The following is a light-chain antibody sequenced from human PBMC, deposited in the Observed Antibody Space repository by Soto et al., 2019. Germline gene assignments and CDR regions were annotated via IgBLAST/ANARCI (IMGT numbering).Light chain of an antibody. J-gene: IGLJ1*01. V-gene: IGLV1-47*01. CDR2: RND. Sequence: QSVLTQPPSASGTPGQRVTISCSTTNSRSGSNYVYWYQQLPGAAPKLLIYRNDQRPPGVPDRFSASSSGTSASPAISGLRYDDEDDYYCANSDDSLRVYVFGGGTKVTVL. CDR3: ANSDDSLRVYV. CDR1: NSRSGSNY.